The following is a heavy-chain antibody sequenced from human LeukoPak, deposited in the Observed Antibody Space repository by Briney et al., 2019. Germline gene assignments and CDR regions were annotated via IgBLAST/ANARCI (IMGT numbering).Heavy chain of an antibody. D-gene: IGHD5-24*01. CDR1: GGSISSSSYY. Sequence: SETLSLTCTVSGGSISSSSYYWVWIRQPPGKGLEWIGSIYYSGSTYYNPSLKSRVTISVDTSKNQFSLKLSSVTAADTAVYYCARPAGYKPRSGDAFDIWGQGTMVTVSS. V-gene: IGHV4-39*01. J-gene: IGHJ3*02. CDR2: IYYSGST. CDR3: ARPAGYKPRSGDAFDI.